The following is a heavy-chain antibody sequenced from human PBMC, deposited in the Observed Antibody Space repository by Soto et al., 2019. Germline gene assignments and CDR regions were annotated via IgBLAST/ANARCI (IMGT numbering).Heavy chain of an antibody. V-gene: IGHV1-69*13. CDR1: GGTFSSYA. Sequence: VASVKVSCKASGGTFSSYAISWVRQAPGQGLEWMGGIIPIFGTANYAQKFQGRVTITADESTSTAYMELSSLRSEDTAVYYCARGLIAAAGTDYYYGMDVWGQGTTVTVSS. J-gene: IGHJ6*02. CDR3: ARGLIAAAGTDYYYGMDV. CDR2: IIPIFGTA. D-gene: IGHD6-13*01.